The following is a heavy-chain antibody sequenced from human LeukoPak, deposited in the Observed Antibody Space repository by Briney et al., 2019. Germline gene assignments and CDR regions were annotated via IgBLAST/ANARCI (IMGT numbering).Heavy chain of an antibody. Sequence: KPSETLSLTCTVSDGSISSYYWSWIRQPPGKGLEWIGYIYYNGNTKYNPSLKSRVTISVDTSKNQFSLKLRSVTAADTAVYYCARTYLGYYDSSGYAYYFDYWGQGTLAPVSS. CDR2: IYYNGNT. CDR3: ARTYLGYYDSSGYAYYFDY. V-gene: IGHV4-59*08. D-gene: IGHD3-22*01. CDR1: DGSISSYY. J-gene: IGHJ4*02.